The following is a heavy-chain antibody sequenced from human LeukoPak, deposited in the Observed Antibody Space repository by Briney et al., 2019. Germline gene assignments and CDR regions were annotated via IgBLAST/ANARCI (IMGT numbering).Heavy chain of an antibody. CDR1: EYTFTGYY. Sequence: ASVNVSFKASEYTFTGYYMHWVRQAPGQGLDWMGWINPSSGGTNYVQKLQGRVTMTRDTSISTAYMELSGLRSDGTAVYYCARGGRGLQFLDYWGQGTLVTVSS. J-gene: IGHJ4*02. CDR2: INPSSGGT. V-gene: IGHV1-2*02. CDR3: ARGGRGLQFLDY. D-gene: IGHD2-21*02.